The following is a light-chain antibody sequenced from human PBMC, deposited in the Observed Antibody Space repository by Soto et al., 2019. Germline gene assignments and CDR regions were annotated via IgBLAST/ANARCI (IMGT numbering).Light chain of an antibody. CDR2: AAS. V-gene: IGKV1-8*01. J-gene: IGKJ3*01. CDR3: EQYHTFPFT. Sequence: AIRMTQSPSSLSASTGDRVTITCRASQDISTYVAWYQQKPGEAPKLLIYAASTLQSGVPSNFSGSGSGTDFTLTISCLQSEDFATYYCEQYHTFPFTFGPGTKVEIK. CDR1: QDISTY.